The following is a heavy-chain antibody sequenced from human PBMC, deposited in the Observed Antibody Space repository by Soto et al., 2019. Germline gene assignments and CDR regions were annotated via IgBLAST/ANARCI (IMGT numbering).Heavy chain of an antibody. CDR1: GGSISSGGYY. J-gene: IGHJ3*02. Sequence: SATLSLTCTVSGGSISSGGYYWSWIRQHPGKGLEWIGYIYYSGSTYYNPSLKSRVTISVDTSKNQFSLKLSSVTAADTAVYYCARDSPPYYDILTGALDAFDIWGQGTMVTVSS. V-gene: IGHV4-31*03. CDR3: ARDSPPYYDILTGALDAFDI. CDR2: IYYSGST. D-gene: IGHD3-9*01.